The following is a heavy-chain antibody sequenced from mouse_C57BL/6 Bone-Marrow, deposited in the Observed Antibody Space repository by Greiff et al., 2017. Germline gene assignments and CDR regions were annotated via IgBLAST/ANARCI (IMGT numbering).Heavy chain of an antibody. CDR1: GYAFSSYW. D-gene: IGHD2-5*01. CDR2: IYPGDGDT. V-gene: IGHV1-80*01. Sequence: VKLQESGAELVKPGASVKISCKASGYAFSSYWMNWVKQRPGQGLEWIGQIYPGDGDTNYNGKFKGKATLTADKSSSTAYMQLSSRTTEDSAVYYCARSAYYSNYGGAYWGQGTLVTVSA. J-gene: IGHJ3*01. CDR3: ARSAYYSNYGGAY.